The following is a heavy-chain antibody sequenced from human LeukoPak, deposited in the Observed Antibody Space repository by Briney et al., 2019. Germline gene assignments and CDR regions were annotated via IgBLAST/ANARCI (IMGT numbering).Heavy chain of an antibody. CDR3: ADSSGYYYAAFDY. D-gene: IGHD3-22*01. Sequence: GSLRLSCAASGFTFSDYYMSWIRQAPGKGLEWIGSIYYSGSTYYNPSLKSRVTISVDTSKNQFSLKLSSVTAADTAVHYCADSSGYYYAAFDYWGQGTLVTVSS. V-gene: IGHV4-59*05. J-gene: IGHJ4*02. CDR1: GFTFSDYY. CDR2: IYYSGST.